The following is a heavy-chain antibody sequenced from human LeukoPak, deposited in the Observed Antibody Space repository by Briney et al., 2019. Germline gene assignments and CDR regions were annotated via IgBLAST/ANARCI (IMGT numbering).Heavy chain of an antibody. J-gene: IGHJ4*02. CDR2: IIPIFGTA. CDR3: ARVPPDCSSTSCYSH. D-gene: IGHD2-2*02. V-gene: IGHV1-69*05. Sequence: ASVKVSCKASGGTFSSYAISWVRQAPGQGLEWMGGIIPIFGTANYAQKFQGRVTITTDESTSTAYMELSSLRSEDTAVYYCARVPPDCSSTSCYSHWGQGTLVTVSS. CDR1: GGTFSSYA.